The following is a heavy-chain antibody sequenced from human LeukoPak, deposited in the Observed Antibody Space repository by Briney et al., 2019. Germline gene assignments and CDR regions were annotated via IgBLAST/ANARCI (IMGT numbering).Heavy chain of an antibody. Sequence: GASVKVSCKASGGTFSSYAISWVRQAPGQGLEWMGWINPNSGGTNYAQKFQGWVTMTRDTSISTAYMELSRLRSDDTAVYYCARDGVDTAMEFDYWGQGTLVTVSS. CDR1: GGTFSSYA. V-gene: IGHV1-2*04. J-gene: IGHJ4*02. CDR3: ARDGVDTAMEFDY. D-gene: IGHD5-18*01. CDR2: INPNSGGT.